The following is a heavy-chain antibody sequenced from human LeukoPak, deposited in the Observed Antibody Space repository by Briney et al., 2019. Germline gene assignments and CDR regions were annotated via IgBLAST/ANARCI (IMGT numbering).Heavy chain of an antibody. Sequence: EASVKVSCKASGYTFTSYGISWVRQAPGQGLEWMGWISGYNGYTHYAHNLQGRVTMTTDTSTRTAYMELRRLRSDDTAVYYCARDEARYSSGYYPNWFDPWGQGTLVTVSS. CDR2: ISGYNGYT. V-gene: IGHV1-18*01. J-gene: IGHJ5*02. CDR3: ARDEARYSSGYYPNWFDP. CDR1: GYTFTSYG. D-gene: IGHD3-22*01.